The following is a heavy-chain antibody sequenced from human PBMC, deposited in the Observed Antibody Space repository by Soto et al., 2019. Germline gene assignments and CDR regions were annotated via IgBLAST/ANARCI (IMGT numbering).Heavy chain of an antibody. D-gene: IGHD1-26*01. J-gene: IGHJ5*02. CDR2: ISAYNGNT. CDR3: AIVVGALGHWFDP. Sequence: QVQLVQSGAEVKKPGASVKVSCKASGYTFTSYGISWVRQAPGQGLEWMGRISAYNGNTNYAQKLQGRVTMTTDTSTSTADMGLRSRRSDDTAVYYCAIVVGALGHWFDPWGQGTLVTVS. CDR1: GYTFTSYG. V-gene: IGHV1-18*01.